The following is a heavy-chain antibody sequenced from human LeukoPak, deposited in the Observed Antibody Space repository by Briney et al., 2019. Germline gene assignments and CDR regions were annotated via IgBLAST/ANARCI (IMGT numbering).Heavy chain of an antibody. CDR1: GYTFTSYG. D-gene: IGHD3-16*01. CDR3: ARDPRYYDYGWGRLFAFDI. Sequence: ASVKVSRKASGYTFTSYGISWVRQAPGQGLEWMGWISAYNGNTNYAQKLQGRVTTTTDTSTSTAYMELRSLRSDDTAVYYCARDPRYYDYGWGRLFAFDIWGQGTMVTVSS. V-gene: IGHV1-18*01. J-gene: IGHJ3*02. CDR2: ISAYNGNT.